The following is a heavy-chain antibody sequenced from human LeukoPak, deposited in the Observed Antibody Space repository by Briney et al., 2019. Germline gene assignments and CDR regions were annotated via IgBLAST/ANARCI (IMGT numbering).Heavy chain of an antibody. CDR2: INHGGST. CDR3: ARGHDFWSGYYKSYNWFDP. D-gene: IGHD3-3*01. Sequence: SETLSLTRAVYGGSFSGYYWSWIRQPPGKGLEWIGEINHGGSTNYNPSLKSRVTISVDTSKNQFSLKLSSVTAADTAVYYCARGHDFWSGYYKSYNWFDPWGQGTLVTVSS. V-gene: IGHV4-34*01. CDR1: GGSFSGYY. J-gene: IGHJ5*02.